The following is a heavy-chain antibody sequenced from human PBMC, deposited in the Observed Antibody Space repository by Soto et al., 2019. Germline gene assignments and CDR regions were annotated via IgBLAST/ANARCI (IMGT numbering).Heavy chain of an antibody. CDR1: GGSISSYY. CDR3: MLGSGWKDFDY. D-gene: IGHD3-22*01. J-gene: IGHJ4*02. Sequence: SETLSLTCTVSGGSISSYYWSWIRQPPGKGLEWIGYMYHSGSTYYNPSLKSRVTISVDRSKNQFSLKLSSVTAADTAVYYCMLGSGWKDFDYWGQGTLVTVSS. CDR2: MYHSGST. V-gene: IGHV4-59*04.